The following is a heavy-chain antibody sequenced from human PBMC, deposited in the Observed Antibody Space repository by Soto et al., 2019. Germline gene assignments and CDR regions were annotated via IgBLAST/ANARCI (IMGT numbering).Heavy chain of an antibody. D-gene: IGHD3-22*01. CDR2: ISYRGST. Sequence: SETQSLTCTVSAGSITTSYWSWIRQPLGKALEWIGYISYRGSTNYNPSLKSRLTISIDTSKSQISLKLTSMTTADTAVYYCASSGIVGREVNTWFDPWGQGTLVTVSS. J-gene: IGHJ5*02. CDR3: ASSGIVGREVNTWFDP. CDR1: AGSITTSY. V-gene: IGHV4-59*01.